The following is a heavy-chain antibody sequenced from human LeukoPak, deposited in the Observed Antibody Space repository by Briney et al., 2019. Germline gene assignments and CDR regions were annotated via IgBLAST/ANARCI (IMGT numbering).Heavy chain of an antibody. CDR1: GYSISSGYY. Sequence: SETLSLTCAVSGYSISSGYYWGWIRQPPGKGLEWLGSIYHSGSTYYNPSLKSRVAISVDTSKNQFSLKLSSVTAADTAVYYCAKPRYSYGYGSAFDIWGQGTMVTVSS. D-gene: IGHD5-18*01. V-gene: IGHV4-38-2*01. CDR2: IYHSGST. J-gene: IGHJ3*02. CDR3: AKPRYSYGYGSAFDI.